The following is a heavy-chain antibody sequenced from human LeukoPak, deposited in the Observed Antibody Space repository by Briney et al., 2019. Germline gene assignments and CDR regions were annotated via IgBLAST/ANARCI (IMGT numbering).Heavy chain of an antibody. CDR1: GYSISSGYY. CDR2: IYHSGST. CDR3: ARHTPDYIITFGGVISP. J-gene: IGHJ5*02. D-gene: IGHD3-16*02. Sequence: PSETLSLTCAVSGYSISSGYYWGWIRQPPGKGLEWIGSIYHSGSTYHNPSLKSRVTISVDTSKNQFSLKLSSVTAADTAVYYCARHTPDYIITFGGVISPWGQGTLVTVSS. V-gene: IGHV4-38-2*01.